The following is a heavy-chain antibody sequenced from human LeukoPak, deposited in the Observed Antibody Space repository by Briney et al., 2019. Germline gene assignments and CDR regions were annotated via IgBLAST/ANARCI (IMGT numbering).Heavy chain of an antibody. J-gene: IGHJ4*02. Sequence: PGGSLRLSCAASGFTVSSNYMSWVRQAPGKGLEWVSVIYSGGSTYYADSVKGRFTISGDNSKNTLYLQMNSLRAEDTAVYYCARSAGSSWYQYYFDYWGQGTLVTVSS. CDR1: GFTVSSNY. D-gene: IGHD6-13*01. CDR3: ARSAGSSWYQYYFDY. V-gene: IGHV3-66*01. CDR2: IYSGGST.